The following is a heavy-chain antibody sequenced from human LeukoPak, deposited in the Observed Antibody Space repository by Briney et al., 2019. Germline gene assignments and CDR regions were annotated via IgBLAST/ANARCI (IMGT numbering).Heavy chain of an antibody. CDR3: ARDREYYYDSSGSLGY. V-gene: IGHV1-46*01. J-gene: IGHJ4*02. D-gene: IGHD3-22*01. CDR1: GYTFTSYY. Sequence: ASVKVPCKASGYTFTSYYMHWVRQAPGQGLEWMGIINPSGGSTSYAQKFQGRVTMTRDTSTSTVYMELSSLRSEDTAVYYCARDREYYYDSSGSLGYWGQGTLVTVSS. CDR2: INPSGGST.